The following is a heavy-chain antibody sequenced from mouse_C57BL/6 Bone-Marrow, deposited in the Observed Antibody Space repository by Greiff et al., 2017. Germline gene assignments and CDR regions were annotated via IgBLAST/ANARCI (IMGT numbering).Heavy chain of an antibody. CDR2: IYPRSGNT. CDR3: ARSGNDYSWFAY. J-gene: IGHJ3*01. Sequence: SGAELARPGASVKLSCKASGYTFTSYGISWVKQRTGQGLEWIGEIYPRSGNTYYNEKFKGKATLTADKSSSTAYMELRSLTSEDSAVYFCARSGNDYSWFAYWGQGTLVTVSA. D-gene: IGHD2-4*01. CDR1: GYTFTSYG. V-gene: IGHV1-81*01.